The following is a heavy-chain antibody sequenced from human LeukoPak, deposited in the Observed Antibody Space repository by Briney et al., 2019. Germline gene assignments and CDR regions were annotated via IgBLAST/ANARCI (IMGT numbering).Heavy chain of an antibody. D-gene: IGHD3-9*01. CDR3: AKGFPYDILTYFDY. CDR1: GFTHSRYW. CDR2: IKQEGSEK. V-gene: IGHV3-7*01. J-gene: IGHJ4*02. Sequence: GGSLRLSCVASGFTHSRYWMIWVRQAPGKGLEGVANIKQEGSEKYYVDSAKGRFTISRYNGKNSLYLQMNTLRAEDTAVYYCAKGFPYDILTYFDYWGQGTLVTVSS.